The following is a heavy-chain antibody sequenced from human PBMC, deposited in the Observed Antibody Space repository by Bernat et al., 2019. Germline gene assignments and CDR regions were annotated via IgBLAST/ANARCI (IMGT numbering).Heavy chain of an antibody. Sequence: QITLKESGPTLVKPTQTLTLTCTFSGFSLTTSGVGVGWIRQPPGEALDWLAVIYWDDDKRYSPSLRSRLTITKDISRNQVVLTMTNMDPLDTATYFCAHIEITFGGVQRVDAFDFRGQGTMVTVSS. V-gene: IGHV2-5*02. CDR3: AHIEITFGGVQRVDAFDF. J-gene: IGHJ3*01. CDR2: IYWDDDK. D-gene: IGHD3-16*01. CDR1: GFSLTTSGVG.